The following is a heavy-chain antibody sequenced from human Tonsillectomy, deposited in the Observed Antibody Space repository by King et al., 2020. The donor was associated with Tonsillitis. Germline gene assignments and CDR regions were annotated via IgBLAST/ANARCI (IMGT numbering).Heavy chain of an antibody. D-gene: IGHD3-10*01. J-gene: IGHJ4*02. CDR2: INHSGST. Sequence: VQLQQWGAGLLKPSETLSLTCGVYGGSFSGYYWSWIRQPPGKGLKWIGEINHSGSTNYNPSLKSRVTMSVDTSKNQFSLKLSSVTAADTAVYYCASVGRAYYSGSGSYLGNWGQGTLVTVSS. CDR1: GGSFSGYY. V-gene: IGHV4-34*01. CDR3: ASVGRAYYSGSGSYLGN.